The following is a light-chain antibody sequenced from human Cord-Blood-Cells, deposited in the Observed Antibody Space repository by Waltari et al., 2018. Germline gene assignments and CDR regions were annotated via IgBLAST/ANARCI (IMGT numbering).Light chain of an antibody. CDR2: DAS. CDR3: QQYDNLIT. Sequence: DIQMTQSTSSLPASVGDRVTITCQASQDISNYLNWYQQKPGKAPKLLIYDASNLETGVPSRFSGSGSGTDFTFTISSLQPEDIATYYCQQYDNLITFGQGTRLEIK. CDR1: QDISNY. J-gene: IGKJ5*01. V-gene: IGKV1-33*01.